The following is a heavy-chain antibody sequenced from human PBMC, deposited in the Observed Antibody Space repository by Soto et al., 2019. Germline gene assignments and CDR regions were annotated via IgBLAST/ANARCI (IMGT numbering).Heavy chain of an antibody. V-gene: IGHV3-9*01. CDR1: GFTFDDYA. CDR2: ISWNSGSI. Sequence: EVQLVESGGGLVQPGRSLRLSCAASGFTFDDYAMHWVRQAPGKGLEWVSGISWNSGSIGYADSVKGRFTISRDNAKNSLYLQMNSLRAEDTALYYCAKDMVSLVPAAMDAFDIWGQGTMVTVSS. CDR3: AKDMVSLVPAAMDAFDI. D-gene: IGHD2-2*01. J-gene: IGHJ3*02.